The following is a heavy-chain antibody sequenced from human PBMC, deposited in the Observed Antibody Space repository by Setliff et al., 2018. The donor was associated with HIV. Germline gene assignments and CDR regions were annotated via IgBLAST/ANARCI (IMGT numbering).Heavy chain of an antibody. CDR2: IYYSGST. CDR1: NGSISSGDHY. V-gene: IGHV4-39*07. D-gene: IGHD2-2*02. J-gene: IGHJ4*02. Sequence: SETLSLTCTVSNGSISSGDHYWNWIRKHPGKGLEWIGSIYYSGSTYYNPSLKSRLTISLDTSKNQFSLKLSSVTAADTAVYYCARQERYCTSADCYRYFNYWGQGTLVTVSS. CDR3: ARQERYCTSADCYRYFNY.